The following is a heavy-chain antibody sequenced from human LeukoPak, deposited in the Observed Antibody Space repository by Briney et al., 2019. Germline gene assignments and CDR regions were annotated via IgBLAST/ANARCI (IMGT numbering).Heavy chain of an antibody. CDR2: IKQDGSEK. CDR1: GFTFSSYW. D-gene: IGHD6-19*01. J-gene: IGHJ6*03. Sequence: GGSLRLSCAASGFTFSSYWMSWVRQAPGKGLEWVANIKQDGSEKYYVDSVKGRFTISRDNAKNSLYLQMNSLRAEDTAVYYCARGSSGWRGNYYYYYMDVWGKGTTVTVSS. V-gene: IGHV3-7*03. CDR3: ARGSSGWRGNYYYYYMDV.